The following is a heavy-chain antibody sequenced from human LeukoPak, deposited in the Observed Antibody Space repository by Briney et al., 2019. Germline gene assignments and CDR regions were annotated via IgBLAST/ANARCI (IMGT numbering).Heavy chain of an antibody. CDR1: GGTFGSFA. CDR3: ARVSLYCSSTSCYLFGANYGMDV. Sequence: ASVKVSCKASGGTFGSFAISWVRQAPGQGLDWMGGFIPIFGTANYAQKFQGRVTITADKSTSTAYMELSSLRSEDTAVYYCARVSLYCSSTSCYLFGANYGMDVWGKGTTVTVSS. CDR2: FIPIFGTA. J-gene: IGHJ6*04. V-gene: IGHV1-69*06. D-gene: IGHD2-2*01.